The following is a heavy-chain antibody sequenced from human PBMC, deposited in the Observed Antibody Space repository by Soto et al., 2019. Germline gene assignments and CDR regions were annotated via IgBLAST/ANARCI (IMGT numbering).Heavy chain of an antibody. CDR1: GYDFTTFW. CDR2: IYPGDSDV. D-gene: IGHD3-10*02. J-gene: IGHJ1*01. Sequence: PGESLKISCKASGYDFTTFWIVWVRQVPGKGLEWMGVIYPGDSDVTYSPSFQGQVTISADKSITTAYLHWSDLRASDTAIYYCARHRNAGLFVYWGQGTPVTVSS. CDR3: ARHRNAGLFVY. V-gene: IGHV5-51*01.